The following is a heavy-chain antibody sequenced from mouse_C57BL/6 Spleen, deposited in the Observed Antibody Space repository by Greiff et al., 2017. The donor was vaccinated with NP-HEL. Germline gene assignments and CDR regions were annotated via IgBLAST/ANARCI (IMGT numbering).Heavy chain of an antibody. CDR2: IYPGGGYT. D-gene: IGHD1-1*01. V-gene: IGHV1-63*01. J-gene: IGHJ3*01. CDR3: AREDYGSSYGFAC. CDR1: GYTFTNYW. Sequence: QVQLQQSGAELVRPGTSVKMSCKASGYTFTNYWIGWAKQRPGHGLEWIGDIYPGGGYTNYNEKFKGKATLTADKSPSTADMQFSSLTSEDSAIYYCAREDYGSSYGFACWGQGTLVTVAA.